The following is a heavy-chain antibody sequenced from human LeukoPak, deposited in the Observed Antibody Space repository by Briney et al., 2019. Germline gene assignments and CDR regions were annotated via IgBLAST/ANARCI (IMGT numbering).Heavy chain of an antibody. V-gene: IGHV3-49*04. CDR1: GFTFGDHA. Sequence: GGSLRLSCTASGFTFGDHAMSWVRQAPGKGLEWVGFIRSKAYGGTTEYAASVKGRFTISRDDSKSIAYLQVNSLKTEDTAVYYCSRGPIQLWLHNAMDVWGQGTTVTVSS. J-gene: IGHJ6*02. D-gene: IGHD5-18*01. CDR3: SRGPIQLWLHNAMDV. CDR2: IRSKAYGGTT.